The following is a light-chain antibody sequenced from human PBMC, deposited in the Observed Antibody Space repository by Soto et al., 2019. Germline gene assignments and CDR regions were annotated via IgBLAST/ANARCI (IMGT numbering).Light chain of an antibody. CDR3: QQYYTTPWT. CDR2: WAS. Sequence: DIVMTQSPDSLTVSLGERATINCKSSQSVLYSSNNKNYLAWYQQKLGQTPKLLIYWASTRESGGPDRFSGSGSGTDFTLTISSLQAEDVAVYYCQQYYTTPWTFGQGTKVEIK. J-gene: IGKJ1*01. V-gene: IGKV4-1*01. CDR1: QSVLYSSNNKNY.